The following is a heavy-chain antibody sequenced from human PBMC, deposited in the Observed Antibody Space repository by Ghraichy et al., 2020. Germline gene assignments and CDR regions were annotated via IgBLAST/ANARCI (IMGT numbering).Heavy chain of an antibody. CDR3: ASPRYGRGYSSSWYKVEWFDP. Sequence: GGSLRLSCAASGFTFDDYGMSWVRQAPGKGLEWVSGINWNGGSTGYADSVKGRFTISRDNAKNSLYLQMNSLRADDTALYHCASPRYGRGYSSSWYKVEWFDPWGQGTLVTVSS. J-gene: IGHJ5*02. CDR1: GFTFDDYG. CDR2: INWNGGST. V-gene: IGHV3-20*01. D-gene: IGHD6-13*01.